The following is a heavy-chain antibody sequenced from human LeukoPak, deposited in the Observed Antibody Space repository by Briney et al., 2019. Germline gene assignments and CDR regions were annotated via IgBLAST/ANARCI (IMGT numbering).Heavy chain of an antibody. V-gene: IGHV3-66*01. Sequence: GGSLRLSCAASEFSVGSNYMTWVRQAPGKGLEWVSLIYSGGSTYYADSVKGRFTISRDNSKNTLYLQMNSLRAEDTAVYYCAKDYSGYETMYYFDYWGQGTLVTVSS. CDR3: AKDYSGYETMYYFDY. D-gene: IGHD5-12*01. J-gene: IGHJ4*02. CDR2: IYSGGST. CDR1: EFSVGSNY.